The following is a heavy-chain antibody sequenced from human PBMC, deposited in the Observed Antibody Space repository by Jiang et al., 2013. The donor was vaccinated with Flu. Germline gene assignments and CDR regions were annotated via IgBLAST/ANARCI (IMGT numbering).Heavy chain of an antibody. V-gene: IGHV6-1*01. CDR1: GDSVSSNSAA. J-gene: IGHJ5*02. Sequence: GDSVSSNSAAWNWIRQSPSRGLEWLGRTYYRSKWYNDYAVSVKSRITINPDTSKNQFSLQLNSVTPEDTAVYYCARDRGDYEGNWFDPWGQGTLVTVSS. CDR2: TYYRSKWYN. CDR3: ARDRGDYEGNWFDP. D-gene: IGHD4-17*01.